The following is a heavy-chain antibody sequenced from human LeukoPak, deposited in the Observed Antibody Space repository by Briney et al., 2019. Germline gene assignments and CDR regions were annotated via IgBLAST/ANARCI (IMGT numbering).Heavy chain of an antibody. CDR3: ARERQNKDFWSGGDY. J-gene: IGHJ4*02. CDR1: GFTFSTYW. Sequence: GGSLRLSCGASGFTFSTYWMSWVRQAPGKGLEWVANIKQDGSKKYYVDSVKGRFTISRDNAKNSLYLQMNSLRAEDTAVYYCARERQNKDFWSGGDYWGQGTLVTVSS. D-gene: IGHD3-3*01. CDR2: IKQDGSKK. V-gene: IGHV3-7*01.